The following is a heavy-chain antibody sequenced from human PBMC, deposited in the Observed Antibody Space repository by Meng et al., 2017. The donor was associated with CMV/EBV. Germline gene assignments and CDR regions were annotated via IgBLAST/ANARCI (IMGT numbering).Heavy chain of an antibody. CDR3: ARDGASGWYVFDY. J-gene: IGHJ4*02. CDR1: GGTFSSYA. Sequence: ASGGTFSSYAISWVRQAPGQGLEWMGGIIPIFGTANYAQKFQGRVTITTDESTSTAYMELSSLRSEDTAVYYCARDGASGWYVFDYWGQGTLVTVSS. CDR2: IIPIFGTA. D-gene: IGHD6-19*01. V-gene: IGHV1-69*05.